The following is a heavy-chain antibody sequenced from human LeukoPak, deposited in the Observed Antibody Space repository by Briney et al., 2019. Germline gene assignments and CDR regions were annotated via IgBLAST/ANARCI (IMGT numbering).Heavy chain of an antibody. CDR3: ARRSPYYDILTGYYPDTFDP. J-gene: IGHJ5*02. CDR2: IYYSGST. D-gene: IGHD3-9*01. V-gene: IGHV4-39*02. Sequence: SETLSLTCTVSGCSISSSSYYWGWMRQPPGKGLEWIGSIYYSGSTYYNPSLKSRVTISVDTSKTHFSLKLCSVTAADTSVYYCARRSPYYDILTGYYPDTFDPWGEGTLVTVSS. CDR1: GCSISSSSYY.